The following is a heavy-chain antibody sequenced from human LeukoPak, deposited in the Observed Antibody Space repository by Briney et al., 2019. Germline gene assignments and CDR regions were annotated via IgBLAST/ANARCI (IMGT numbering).Heavy chain of an antibody. V-gene: IGHV3-23*01. Sequence: GGSLRLSCAASGFTFSSYGMSWVRQAPGKGLQWVSAISGSGGSTYYADSVKGRFTISRDNSKNTLYLQMNSLRAEDTALYYCAKGHDYGFDYWGQGTLVTVPS. CDR3: AKGHDYGFDY. CDR2: ISGSGGST. J-gene: IGHJ4*02. CDR1: GFTFSSYG. D-gene: IGHD4/OR15-4a*01.